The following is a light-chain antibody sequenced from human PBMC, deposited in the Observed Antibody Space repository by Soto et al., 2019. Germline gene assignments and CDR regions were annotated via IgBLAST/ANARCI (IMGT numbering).Light chain of an antibody. V-gene: IGKV1-5*03. Sequence: DIELTQSPCTLSASVGDRVTITGRTSQTTTTWLAWYQQKPGKAPKLLIYRTSLLDRGVSSRFSGSGFGTEFTLTISNLPPDDFATYFCQQYTPYSYSFGQGTKLEIK. J-gene: IGKJ2*03. CDR3: QQYTPYSYS. CDR2: RTS. CDR1: QTTTTW.